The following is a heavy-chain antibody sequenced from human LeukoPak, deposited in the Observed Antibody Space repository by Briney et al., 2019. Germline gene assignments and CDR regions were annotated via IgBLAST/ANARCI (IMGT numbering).Heavy chain of an antibody. CDR2: IYSGGST. D-gene: IGHD4-17*01. Sequence: GVSLRLSCAASGFTVSSNYMSWVRQAPGKGLEWVSVIYSGGSTYYADSVKGRFTISRDSSKNTLYLQMNSLRAEDTAVYYCARLVYGAPPGDYWGQGTLVTVSS. CDR1: GFTVSSNY. J-gene: IGHJ4*02. CDR3: ARLVYGAPPGDY. V-gene: IGHV3-53*01.